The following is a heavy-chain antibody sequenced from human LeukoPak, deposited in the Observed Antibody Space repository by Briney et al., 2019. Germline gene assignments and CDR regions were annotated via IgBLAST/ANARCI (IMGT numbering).Heavy chain of an antibody. J-gene: IGHJ4*02. V-gene: IGHV1-3*01. CDR2: INAGNGNT. Sequence: ASVKVSCKASGYTFTSYAMHWVRQAPGQRLEWMGWINAGNGNTKYSQKFQGRVTITRDTSASTAYMELRSLRSDDTAVYYCAKNEYSSSPFDYWGQGTLVTVSS. D-gene: IGHD6-6*01. CDR1: GYTFTSYA. CDR3: AKNEYSSSPFDY.